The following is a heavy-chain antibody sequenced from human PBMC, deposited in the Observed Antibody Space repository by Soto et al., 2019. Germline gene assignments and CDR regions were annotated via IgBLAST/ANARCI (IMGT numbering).Heavy chain of an antibody. CDR3: ARNSGYDSLDY. CDR1: GFTFSSYE. Sequence: LRLSCAASGFTFSSYEMNWVRQAPGKGLEWVSYISSSGSTIYYADSVKGRFTISRDNAKNSLYLQMNSLRAEDTAVYYCARNSGYDSLDYWGQGTLVTVSS. J-gene: IGHJ4*02. CDR2: ISSSGSTI. D-gene: IGHD5-12*01. V-gene: IGHV3-48*03.